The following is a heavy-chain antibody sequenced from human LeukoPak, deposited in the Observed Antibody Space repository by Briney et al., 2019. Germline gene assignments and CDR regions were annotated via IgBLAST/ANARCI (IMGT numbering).Heavy chain of an antibody. D-gene: IGHD2-2*01. J-gene: IGHJ5*02. V-gene: IGHV3-11*01. CDR3: ARAYCSSTSCYSELFDP. CDR1: GFTFSDYY. CDR2: ISSSGSTI. Sequence: GGSLRLSCAASGFTFSDYYMSWIRQAPGKGLEWVSYISSSGSTIYYADSVKGRFTISRDNAKNSLYLQMNSLRAEDTAVYYCARAYCSSTSCYSELFDPWGQGILVTVSS.